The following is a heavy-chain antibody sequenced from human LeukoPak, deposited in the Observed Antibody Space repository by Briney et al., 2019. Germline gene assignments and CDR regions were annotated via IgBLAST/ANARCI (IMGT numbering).Heavy chain of an antibody. Sequence: PGGSLRLSCAASGFTFSSYGMHWVRQAPGKGLEWVAVIWYDGSNKYYADSVKGRFTISRDNSKNTLYLQMNSLRAEDTAVYYCARPLDPNYYDSSGFDYWGQGTLVTVSS. CDR2: IWYDGSNK. V-gene: IGHV3-33*01. CDR3: ARPLDPNYYDSSGFDY. CDR1: GFTFSSYG. D-gene: IGHD3-22*01. J-gene: IGHJ4*02.